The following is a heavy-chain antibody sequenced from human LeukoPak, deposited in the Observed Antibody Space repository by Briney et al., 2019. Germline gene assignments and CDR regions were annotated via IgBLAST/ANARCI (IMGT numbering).Heavy chain of an antibody. J-gene: IGHJ4*02. CDR3: AKGRRIAAAGPVDY. D-gene: IGHD6-13*01. Sequence: PGGSLRLSCAASGLTFSSYAMSWVRQAPGKGLEWVSAISGSGGSTYYADSVKGRFTISRDNSKNTLYLQMNSLRAEDTAVYYCAKGRRIAAAGPVDYWGQGTLVTVSS. CDR2: ISGSGGST. CDR1: GLTFSSYA. V-gene: IGHV3-23*01.